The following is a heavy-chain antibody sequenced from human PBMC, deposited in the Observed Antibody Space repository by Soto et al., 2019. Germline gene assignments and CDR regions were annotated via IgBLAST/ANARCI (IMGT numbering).Heavy chain of an antibody. Sequence: PGGSLRLSCAASGFSFPDYDMNWVRQTPGKGLEWVAAVGRFGNTYYRDSVRGRFTISRDDSRNTVYLQMNRLRVEDTAVYFCAKEGRLRSPAGDYFDSWAQGSLVTVSS. V-gene: IGHV3-23*01. CDR1: GFSFPDYD. J-gene: IGHJ4*02. D-gene: IGHD3-10*01. CDR3: AKEGRLRSPAGDYFDS. CDR2: VGRFGNT.